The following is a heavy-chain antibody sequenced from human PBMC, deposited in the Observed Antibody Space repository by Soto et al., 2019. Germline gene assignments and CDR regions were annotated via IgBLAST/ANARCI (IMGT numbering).Heavy chain of an antibody. D-gene: IGHD3-3*01. Sequence: GGSLRLSCAASGFTFSSYAMSWVRQAPGKGLEWVSAISGSGGSTYYADSVKGRFTISRDNSKNTLITIFGVVIMSPNYYYYYMDVWGKGTTVTVSS. CDR1: GFTFSSYA. J-gene: IGHJ6*03. CDR2: ISGSGGST. CDR3: MDV. V-gene: IGHV3-23*01.